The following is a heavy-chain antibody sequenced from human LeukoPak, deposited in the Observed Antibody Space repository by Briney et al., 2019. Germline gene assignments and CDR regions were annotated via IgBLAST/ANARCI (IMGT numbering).Heavy chain of an antibody. CDR1: GITVSNYG. Sequence: PGGSLRLSCAVSGITVSNYGMSWVRQAPGKGLEWVAGISGSGGGTNYADSVKGRFTISRDKFKNTLYLQMNSLRAEDTAVYFCAKRGVVIRVILVGFHKEAYYFDSWGQGALVTVSS. J-gene: IGHJ4*02. V-gene: IGHV3-23*01. CDR3: AKRGVVIRVILVGFHKEAYYFDS. CDR2: ISGSGGGT. D-gene: IGHD3-22*01.